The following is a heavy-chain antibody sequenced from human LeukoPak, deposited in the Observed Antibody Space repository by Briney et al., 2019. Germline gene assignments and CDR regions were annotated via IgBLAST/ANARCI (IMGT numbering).Heavy chain of an antibody. J-gene: IGHJ4*02. CDR3: AKDGKNYFDY. V-gene: IGHV3-7*03. Sequence: GGSLRLSCTGSGFTFSSHWMSWVRQAPGRGLEWVANIKEDGSETYYLDSVKGRFTISRDNAKNSLYLQMNSLRAEDTALYYCAKDGKNYFDYWGQGTLVTVSS. CDR2: IKEDGSET. D-gene: IGHD1-26*01. CDR1: GFTFSSHW.